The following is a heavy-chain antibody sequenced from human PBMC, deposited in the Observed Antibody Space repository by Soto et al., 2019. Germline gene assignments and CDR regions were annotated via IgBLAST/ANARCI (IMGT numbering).Heavy chain of an antibody. V-gene: IGHV1-18*01. J-gene: IGHJ4*02. CDR3: VRAQTPTESDY. CDR2: MNAYNGNT. D-gene: IGHD4-4*01. Sequence: QVQLMQSGAEVKKPGASVKVSCKASGYTFTNYGISWVRQAPGQGLEWMGWMNAYNGNTNYAQKVQGRVTMTTDTSTNTAYMELKSLRSDDTAVYFCVRAQTPTESDYWGQGTLVTVSS. CDR1: GYTFTNYG.